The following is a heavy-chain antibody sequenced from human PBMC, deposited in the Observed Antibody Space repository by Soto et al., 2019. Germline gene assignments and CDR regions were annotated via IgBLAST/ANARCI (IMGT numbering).Heavy chain of an antibody. Sequence: SETLSLTCTVSGGSISSSSYYWGWIRQPPGKGLEWIGSIYYSGSTYYNPSLKSRVTISVDTSKNQFSLKLSSVTAADTAVYYCARQGYYDFWSGSNNWFDPWGQGTLVTVS. CDR1: GGSISSSSYY. CDR3: ARQGYYDFWSGSNNWFDP. CDR2: IYYSGST. J-gene: IGHJ5*02. D-gene: IGHD3-3*01. V-gene: IGHV4-39*01.